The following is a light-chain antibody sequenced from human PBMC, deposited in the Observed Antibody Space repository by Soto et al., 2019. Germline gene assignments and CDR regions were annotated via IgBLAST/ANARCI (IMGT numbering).Light chain of an antibody. Sequence: EIVLTQSPGTLSLSPGERATLSCRASQSVSFNYLAWDQQKPGQAPRLLIYGASTRATGIPDRFSGSGSGTDFTLTISRLEPEDFAVYYCQQDGSSWFTFGPGTKVDIK. V-gene: IGKV3-20*01. CDR2: GAS. J-gene: IGKJ3*01. CDR3: QQDGSSWFT. CDR1: QSVSFNY.